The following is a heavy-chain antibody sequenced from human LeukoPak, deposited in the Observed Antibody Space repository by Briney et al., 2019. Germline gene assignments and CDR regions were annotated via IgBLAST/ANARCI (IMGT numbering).Heavy chain of an antibody. D-gene: IGHD2-8*01. CDR2: INHSGST. V-gene: IGHV4-34*01. CDR3: ARGGYCTNGVCYRPHYFYYYMDV. J-gene: IGHJ6*03. CDR1: DGSFSDYY. Sequence: SETLSLTCAVYDGSFSDYYCSWIRQPPGKGPEWIGEINHSGSTNYNPSLKSRVTISVDTSKNQFSLKLSSVTAADTAVYYCARGGYCTNGVCYRPHYFYYYMDVWGKGTTVTVSS.